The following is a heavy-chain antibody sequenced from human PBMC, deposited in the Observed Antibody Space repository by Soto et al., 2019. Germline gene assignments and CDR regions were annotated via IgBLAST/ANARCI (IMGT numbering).Heavy chain of an antibody. V-gene: IGHV3-33*01. CDR3: ARDWYRSGWYNAFDI. J-gene: IGHJ3*02. CDR1: GFTFSIYA. D-gene: IGHD6-19*01. Sequence: LRLSCAASGFTFSIYAMHWVRQSPGKGLEWVAVVWYDGSNKYYADSVKGRFTISRDNSKNTVYLQMNSLSAEDTAVYYCARDWYRSGWYNAFDIWGQGTMVTVSS. CDR2: VWYDGSNK.